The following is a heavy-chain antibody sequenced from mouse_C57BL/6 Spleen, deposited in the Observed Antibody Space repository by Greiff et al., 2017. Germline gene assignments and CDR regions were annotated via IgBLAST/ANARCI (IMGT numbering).Heavy chain of an antibody. CDR1: GYAFSSSW. CDR2: IYPGDGDT. Sequence: QVQLQQSGPELVKPGASVKISCKASGYAFSSSWMNWVKQRPGKGLEWIGRIYPGDGDTNYNGKFKGKATLTADKSSSTAYMQLSSLTSEDSAVYFCARFPYDYDDGFDVWGTGTTVTVSS. V-gene: IGHV1-82*01. J-gene: IGHJ1*03. D-gene: IGHD2-4*01. CDR3: ARFPYDYDDGFDV.